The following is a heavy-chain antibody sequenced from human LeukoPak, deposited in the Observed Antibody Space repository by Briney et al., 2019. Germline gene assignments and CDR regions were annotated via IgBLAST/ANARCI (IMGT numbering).Heavy chain of an antibody. Sequence: SETLSLTCTVSGGSISSYYWSWIRQPPGKGLEWIGYIYYSGSTNYNPSLKSRVTISVDTSKNQFSLKLSSVTAADTAVYYCARGLTIRPLWFGELLFDPWGQGTLVTVSS. CDR1: GGSISSYY. J-gene: IGHJ5*02. D-gene: IGHD3-10*01. CDR3: ARGLTIRPLWFGELLFDP. CDR2: IYYSGST. V-gene: IGHV4-59*01.